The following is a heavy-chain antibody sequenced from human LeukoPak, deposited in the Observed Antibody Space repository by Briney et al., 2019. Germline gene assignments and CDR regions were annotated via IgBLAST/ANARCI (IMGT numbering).Heavy chain of an antibody. CDR3: AREGALTVTKDAFDI. D-gene: IGHD4-17*01. Sequence: GGSLRLSCAASGFTFSSYDMNWVRQAPGKGPEWVSYISSRGTTMYYADSVKGRFTISRDNSKNTLYLQMNSLRAEDTAVYYCAREGALTVTKDAFDIWGQGTMVTVSS. CDR2: ISSRGTTM. V-gene: IGHV3-48*01. CDR1: GFTFSSYD. J-gene: IGHJ3*02.